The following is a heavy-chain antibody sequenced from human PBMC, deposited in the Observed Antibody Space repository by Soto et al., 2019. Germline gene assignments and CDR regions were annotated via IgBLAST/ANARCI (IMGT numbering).Heavy chain of an antibody. CDR2: ISYDGSNK. CDR3: ARDLLAVAVDYGMDV. V-gene: IGHV3-30-3*01. Sequence: LKISCAASGFTFSSYAMHWVRQAPGKGLEWVAVISYDGSNKYYADSVKGRFTMTRDTSTSIVYMELSSLRSEDTAVYYCARDLLAVAVDYGMDVWGQGTTVTVSS. CDR1: GFTFSSYA. J-gene: IGHJ6*02. D-gene: IGHD6-19*01.